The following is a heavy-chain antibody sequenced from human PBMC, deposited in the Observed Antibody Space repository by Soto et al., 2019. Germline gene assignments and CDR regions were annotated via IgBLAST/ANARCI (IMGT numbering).Heavy chain of an antibody. V-gene: IGHV4-4*02. CDR2: FYHAGSP. CDR3: ARASSVRGDFDF. J-gene: IGHJ3*01. Sequence: QVQLQESGPGLVKPSGTLSLTCDVSGASIRSSSWWTWLRQSPGKGLEWIGEFYHAGSPHYNPSFQSRVTLSADTSKNLFSLSLTSVTAADTAIYYCARASSVRGDFDFWGQGTAVVVSS. D-gene: IGHD3-10*02. CDR1: GASIRSSSW.